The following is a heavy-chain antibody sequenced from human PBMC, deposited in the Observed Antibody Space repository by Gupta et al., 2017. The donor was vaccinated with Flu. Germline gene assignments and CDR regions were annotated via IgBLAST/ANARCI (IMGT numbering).Heavy chain of an antibody. CDR3: ARHVSGSSQKFDP. Sequence: SGDSISSRSDCWGWIRQPPGKGLEGIGSIYYSGSAYYNPSLKSRVTISVDTSKNQFSLRLRFVTAADTAVYYCARHVSGSSQKFDPWGQGTLVTVSS. V-gene: IGHV4-39*01. D-gene: IGHD6-6*01. J-gene: IGHJ5*02. CDR1: GDSISSRSDC. CDR2: IYYSGSA.